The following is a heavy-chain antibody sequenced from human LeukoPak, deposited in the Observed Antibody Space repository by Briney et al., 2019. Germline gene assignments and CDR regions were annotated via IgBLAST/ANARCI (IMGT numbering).Heavy chain of an antibody. CDR1: GGPISSYY. CDR3: ARGADNFDY. Sequence: SETLSLTCTVSGGPISSYYWSWIRQPPGKGLEWIGYIYYSGSTNYNPSLKSRVTISVDTSKNQFSLKLSSVTAADTAVYYCARGADNFDYWGQGTLVTVSS. CDR2: IYYSGST. J-gene: IGHJ4*02. V-gene: IGHV4-59*01.